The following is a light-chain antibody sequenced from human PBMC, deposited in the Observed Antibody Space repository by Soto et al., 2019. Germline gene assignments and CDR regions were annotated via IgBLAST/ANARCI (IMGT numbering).Light chain of an antibody. V-gene: IGKV1-27*01. CDR1: QGISNY. CDR3: QKYNWPPFT. CDR2: ATS. Sequence: DIQMTQSPSSLAASVGDRVTISCRANQGISNYLAWYQQKPGKAPKLLIYATSTLQSGVSSRFTGSGSGTDFTLTISSLQPEDVATYYCQKYNWPPFTFGPGTKVDI. J-gene: IGKJ3*01.